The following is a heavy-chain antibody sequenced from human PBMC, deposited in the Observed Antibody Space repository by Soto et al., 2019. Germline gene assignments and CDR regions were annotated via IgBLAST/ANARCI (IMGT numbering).Heavy chain of an antibody. J-gene: IGHJ5*02. CDR2: SSAYNGNT. V-gene: IGHV1-18*01. CDR3: ARDRRLTMVRGPLNWFDP. CDR1: GYTFTSYG. D-gene: IGHD3-10*01. Sequence: ASVKVSCKASGYTFTSYGISWVRQAPGQGLEWMGWSSAYNGNTNYAQKLQGRVTMTTDTSTSTAYMELRSLRADDTAVYYCARDRRLTMVRGPLNWFDPWGQGTLVTVSS.